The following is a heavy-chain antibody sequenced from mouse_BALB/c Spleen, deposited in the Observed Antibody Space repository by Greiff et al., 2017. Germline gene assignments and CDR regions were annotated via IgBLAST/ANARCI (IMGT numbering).Heavy chain of an antibody. V-gene: IGHV1-69*02. CDR2: IYPSDSYT. J-gene: IGHJ3*01. CDR1: GYTFTSYW. Sequence: QVQLQQSGAELVRPGASVKLSCKASGYTFTSYWINWVKQRPGQGLEWIGNIYPSDSYTNYNQKFKDKATLTVDKSSSTAYMQLSSPTSEDSAVYYCTRTSFHGGFAYWGQGTLVTVSA. D-gene: IGHD6-1*01. CDR3: TRTSFHGGFAY.